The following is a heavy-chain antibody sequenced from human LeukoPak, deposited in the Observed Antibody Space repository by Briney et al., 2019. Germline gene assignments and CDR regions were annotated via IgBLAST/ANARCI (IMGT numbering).Heavy chain of an antibody. CDR1: GFTFTSYS. J-gene: IGHJ5*02. CDR3: ARELKTSGFDP. CDR2: ITSSSIYI. Sequence: GGSLRLSCAASGFTFTSYSMNWVRQAPGKGLEWVSSITSSSIYIYYADSVKGRFTISRDNAKNSLYLQMNSLGAEDTAVYYCARELKTSGFDPWGQGTLVTVSS. D-gene: IGHD6-19*01. V-gene: IGHV3-21*01.